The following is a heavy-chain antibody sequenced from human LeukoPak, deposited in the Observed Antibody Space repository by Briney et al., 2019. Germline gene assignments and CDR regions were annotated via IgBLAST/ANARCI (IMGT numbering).Heavy chain of an antibody. Sequence: GGSLRLSCAASGFTFSNAWMSWVRQAPGKGLEWVTFIPYDGSNTWYADSVKGRFTISRDNSKNTLYLQMNSLRAEDTAVYYCAKAEYSSSPPTYWGQGTLVTVSS. CDR2: IPYDGSNT. CDR1: GFTFSNAW. D-gene: IGHD6-6*01. CDR3: AKAEYSSSPPTY. V-gene: IGHV3-30*02. J-gene: IGHJ4*02.